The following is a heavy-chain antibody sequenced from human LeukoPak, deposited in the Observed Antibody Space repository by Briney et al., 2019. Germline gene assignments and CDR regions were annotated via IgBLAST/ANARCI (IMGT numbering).Heavy chain of an antibody. CDR2: ISSNGGST. D-gene: IGHD6-13*01. CDR3: VKVWAAAGTFDY. CDR1: GFTFSSYA. J-gene: IGHJ4*02. V-gene: IGHV3-64D*06. Sequence: GGSLRLSCLATGFTFSSYAMHWVRQAPGKGLEYVSAISSNGGSTYYADSVKGRFTISRDNSKNTLYLQMSSLRAEDTAVYYCVKVWAAAGTFDYWGQGTLVTVSS.